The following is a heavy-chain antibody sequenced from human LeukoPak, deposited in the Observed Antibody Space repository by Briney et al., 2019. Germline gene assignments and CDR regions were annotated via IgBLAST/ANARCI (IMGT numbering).Heavy chain of an antibody. CDR1: GYSISSGYY. CDR3: ARAYFYGSGSGSWFDP. D-gene: IGHD3-10*01. Sequence: SETLSLTCTVSGYSISSGYYWGWIRQPPGKGLEWIGSIYHSGSTYYNPSLKSRVTMSVDTSKNHFSLKLSSVTAADTAIYYCARAYFYGSGSGSWFDPWGQGTLVTVSS. V-gene: IGHV4-38-2*02. J-gene: IGHJ5*02. CDR2: IYHSGST.